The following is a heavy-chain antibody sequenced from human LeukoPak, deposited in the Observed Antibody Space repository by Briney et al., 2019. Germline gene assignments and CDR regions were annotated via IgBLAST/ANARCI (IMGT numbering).Heavy chain of an antibody. CDR3: ARDGVYSSSSGWFDP. J-gene: IGHJ5*02. CDR2: INHSGST. CDR1: GGSFSGYY. D-gene: IGHD6-6*01. V-gene: IGHV4-34*01. Sequence: SETLSLTCAVYGGSFSGYYWSWIRQPPGKGLEWIGEINHSGSTNYNPSLKSRVTISVDTSKNQFSLKLSSVTAADTAVYYCARDGVYSSSSGWFDPWGQGTLVTVSS.